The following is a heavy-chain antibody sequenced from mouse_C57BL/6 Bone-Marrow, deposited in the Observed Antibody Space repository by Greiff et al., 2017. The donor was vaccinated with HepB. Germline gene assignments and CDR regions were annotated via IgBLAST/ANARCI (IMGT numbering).Heavy chain of an antibody. D-gene: IGHD2-1*01. J-gene: IGHJ4*01. CDR1: GYAFTNYL. CDR2: INPGSGGT. CDR3: ARNGNFPYYAMDY. V-gene: IGHV1-54*01. Sequence: VKLQESGAELVRPGTSVKVSCKASGYAFTNYLIEWVKQRPGQGLEWIGVINPGSGGTNYNEKFKGKATLTADKSSSTAYMQLSSLTSEDSAVYFCARNGNFPYYAMDYWGQGTSVTVSS.